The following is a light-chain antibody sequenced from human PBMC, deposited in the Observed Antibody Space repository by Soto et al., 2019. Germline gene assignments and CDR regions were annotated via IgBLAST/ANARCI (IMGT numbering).Light chain of an antibody. CDR2: DAS. CDR3: QQSSGADT. J-gene: IGKJ3*01. CDR1: QGISSW. Sequence: DSRMTQSPSPLSASVGATVTITFRASQGISSWLAWYQQKPGKAPRLLIYDASRLESGVPSRFSGSGSGTELTLTIGGLPPHDFPTYYSQQSSGADTFGLGTKVDIK. V-gene: IGKV1-5*01.